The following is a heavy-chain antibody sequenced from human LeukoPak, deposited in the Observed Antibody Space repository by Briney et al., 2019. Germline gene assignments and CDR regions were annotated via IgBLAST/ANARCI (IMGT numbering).Heavy chain of an antibody. J-gene: IGHJ4*02. Sequence: SETLSLTCTVSGGSISSYYWSWIRQPTGKGLEWIGYIYYSGSTNYNPSLKSRVTISVDTSKNQFSLKLSSVTAADTAVYYCARGQWLVAGRYYFDYWGQGTLVTVSS. CDR2: IYYSGST. V-gene: IGHV4-59*01. D-gene: IGHD6-19*01. CDR3: ARGQWLVAGRYYFDY. CDR1: GGSISSYY.